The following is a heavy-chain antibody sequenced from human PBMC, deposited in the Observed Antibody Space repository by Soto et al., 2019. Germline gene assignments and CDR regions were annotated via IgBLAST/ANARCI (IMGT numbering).Heavy chain of an antibody. CDR3: ARDFPGMDV. Sequence: TGGSLRLSCAASGFTFSSYWMHWVRQVPGKGLMWVSRIKTDGSTTTYADSVKGRFAISRDNAKNTLYLQMNSLRAEDTAVYYCARDFPGMDVWGQGTTVTVSS. CDR2: IKTDGSTT. CDR1: GFTFSSYW. V-gene: IGHV3-74*01. J-gene: IGHJ6*02.